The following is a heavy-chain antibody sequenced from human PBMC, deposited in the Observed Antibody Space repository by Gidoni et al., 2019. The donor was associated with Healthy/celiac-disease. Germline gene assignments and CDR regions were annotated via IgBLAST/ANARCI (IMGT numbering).Heavy chain of an antibody. D-gene: IGHD4-17*01. CDR3: ARGLRHYGDPPGY. V-gene: IGHV1-2*02. Sequence: QVQLVQSGAEVKKPGASVKVSCKASGYTFTGYYMHWVRQATGQGLEWMGWINPNSGGTNDAQKFQGRVTMTRDTSISTAYMELSRLRSDDTAVYYCARGLRHYGDPPGYWGQGTLVTVSS. CDR2: INPNSGGT. CDR1: GYTFTGYY. J-gene: IGHJ4*02.